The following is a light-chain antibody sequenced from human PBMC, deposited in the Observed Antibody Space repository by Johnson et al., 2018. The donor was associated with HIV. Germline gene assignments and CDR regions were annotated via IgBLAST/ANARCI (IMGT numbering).Light chain of an antibody. CDR2: ENN. J-gene: IGLJ1*01. CDR1: SSNIENNY. Sequence: QSVLTQPPSVSAAPGQKVTISCSGSSSNIENNYVSWYQQLPGTAPKLLIYENNRRPSGTPDRFSGSKSGTSATLGITGLQTRDEADYYCGTWDSSLSSYVFGTGTKVTVL. V-gene: IGLV1-51*02. CDR3: GTWDSSLSSYV.